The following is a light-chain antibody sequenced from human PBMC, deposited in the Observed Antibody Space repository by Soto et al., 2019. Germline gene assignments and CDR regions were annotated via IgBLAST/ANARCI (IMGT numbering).Light chain of an antibody. V-gene: IGKV1-39*01. CDR3: QQTFSVTPLT. CDR2: GAT. CDR1: QSIRAY. J-gene: IGKJ4*01. Sequence: DIQMTQSPSSLSASVGDTVTISCRASQSIRAYLNWYQHKPGKAPKLLIYGATSSHSGVPSRFSGSGSGTDFSLTISSLQPEDFATYYCQQTFSVTPLTFGGGTKVDIK.